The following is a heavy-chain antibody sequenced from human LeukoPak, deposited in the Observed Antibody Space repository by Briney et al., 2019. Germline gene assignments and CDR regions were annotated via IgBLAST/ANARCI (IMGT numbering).Heavy chain of an antibody. Sequence: GASVKVSCKASGGTFSSYAISWVRQAPGQGLEWMGGIIPIFGTANYAQKFQGRVTITADESTSTAYMELSSLRSEDTAVYYCARALYSREQKRYYFDYWGQGTLVTVSS. D-gene: IGHD6-13*01. CDR2: IIPIFGTA. CDR1: GGTFSSYA. J-gene: IGHJ4*02. CDR3: ARALYSREQKRYYFDY. V-gene: IGHV1-69*13.